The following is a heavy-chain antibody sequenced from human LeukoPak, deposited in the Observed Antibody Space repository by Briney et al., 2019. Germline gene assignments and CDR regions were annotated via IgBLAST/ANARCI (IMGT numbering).Heavy chain of an antibody. J-gene: IGHJ2*01. D-gene: IGHD3-22*01. V-gene: IGHV1-46*01. CDR2: FNPSGGST. CDR1: GYTFTSYY. Sequence: ASVKVSCKASGYTFTSYYMHWVRQAPGQGLEWMGIFNPSGGSTSYAQKFQGRVTMTRDTSTSTVYMELSSLRSEDTAVYYCARDYYDSSGYHYWYFDLWGRGTLVTVSS. CDR3: ARDYYDSSGYHYWYFDL.